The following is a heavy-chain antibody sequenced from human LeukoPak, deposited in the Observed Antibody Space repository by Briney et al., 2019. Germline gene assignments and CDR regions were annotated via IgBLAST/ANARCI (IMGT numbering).Heavy chain of an antibody. CDR3: ARENQDSSGQSPLDY. CDR2: IYYTGTT. V-gene: IGHV4-39*07. D-gene: IGHD3-22*01. CDR1: GGSISSTSYY. J-gene: IGHJ4*02. Sequence: SETLSLTCNVSGGSISSTSYYWGWIRQPPGKGLEWLGNIYYTGTTYYNPSLKSRVTISVDTSKNQFSLKLSSVTAADTAVYYCARENQDSSGQSPLDYWGQGTLVTVSS.